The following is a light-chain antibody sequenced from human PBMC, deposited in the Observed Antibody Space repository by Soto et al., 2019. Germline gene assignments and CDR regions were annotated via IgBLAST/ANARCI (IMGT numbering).Light chain of an antibody. CDR1: QSVSSSY. V-gene: IGKV3-20*01. CDR2: GAS. CDR3: QQYGSSAWT. J-gene: IGKJ1*01. Sequence: EIVFTQSPGTLSLSPGEKATLSCRARQSVSSSYLAWYQQKPGQAPRLLIYGASSRATGIPDRFSGSGSGTDFTLTISRLEPEDFAVYYCQQYGSSAWTFGQGTKV.